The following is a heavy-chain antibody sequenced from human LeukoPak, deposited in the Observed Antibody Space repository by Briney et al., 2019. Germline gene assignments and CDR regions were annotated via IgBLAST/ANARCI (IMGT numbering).Heavy chain of an antibody. Sequence: SETLSLTCAVYGGSFSGYYWSWIRQPPGKWLEWIGEINHSGSTNYNPSLKSRVTISVDTSKNQFSLKLSSVTAADTAVYYCARSKIWDYYYGMDVWGKGTTVTVSS. CDR3: ARSKIWDYYYGMDV. CDR1: GGSFSGYY. D-gene: IGHD3-16*01. J-gene: IGHJ6*04. V-gene: IGHV4-34*01. CDR2: INHSGST.